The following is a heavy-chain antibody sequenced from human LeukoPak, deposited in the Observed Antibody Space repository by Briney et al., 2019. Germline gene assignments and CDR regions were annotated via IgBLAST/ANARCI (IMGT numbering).Heavy chain of an antibody. J-gene: IGHJ4*02. V-gene: IGHV1-2*06. CDR2: INPNSGGT. CDR1: GYSFTNYY. CDR3: APRDGYNFDY. D-gene: IGHD5-24*01. Sequence: ASVKVSCKASGYSFTNYYMHWVRQAPGQGLEWMGRINPNSGGTNYAQKFQGRVTMTRDTSISTAYMELSRLRSDDTAVYYCAPRDGYNFDYWGQGTLVTVSS.